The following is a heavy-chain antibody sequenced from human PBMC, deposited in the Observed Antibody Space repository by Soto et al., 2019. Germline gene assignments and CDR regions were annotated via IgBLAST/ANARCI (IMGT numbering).Heavy chain of an antibody. CDR2: ISGSGGST. CDR3: AKVGTRDILTGYYGGYGMDV. Sequence: EVQLLESGGGLVQPGGSLRLSCAASGFTFSSYAMSWVRQAPGKGLEWVSAISGSGGSTYYADSVKGRFTISRDNSKNTLYLQMNSLRAEETAVYYCAKVGTRDILTGYYGGYGMDVWGQGTTVTVSS. D-gene: IGHD3-9*01. V-gene: IGHV3-23*01. CDR1: GFTFSSYA. J-gene: IGHJ6*02.